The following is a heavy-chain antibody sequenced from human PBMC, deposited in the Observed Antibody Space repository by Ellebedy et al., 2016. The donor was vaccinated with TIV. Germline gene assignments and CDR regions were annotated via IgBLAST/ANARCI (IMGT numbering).Heavy chain of an antibody. V-gene: IGHV1-2*02. CDR2: INPNSGGT. Sequence: ASVKVSXXASGYTFTGYYMHWVRQAPGQGLEWMGWINPNSGGTNYAQKFQGRVTMTRDTSISTAYMELSRLRSDDTAVYYCARRLTTVTIRWFDPWGQGTLVTVSS. J-gene: IGHJ5*02. CDR1: GYTFTGYY. D-gene: IGHD4-17*01. CDR3: ARRLTTVTIRWFDP.